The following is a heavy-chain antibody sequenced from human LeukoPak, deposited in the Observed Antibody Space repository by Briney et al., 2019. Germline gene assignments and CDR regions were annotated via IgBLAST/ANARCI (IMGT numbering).Heavy chain of an antibody. V-gene: IGHV3-21*01. CDR2: ISSSSSYI. CDR1: GFTFSSYS. CDR3: ARDPSLYDSSVGAFDY. Sequence: GGSLRLSCAASGFTFSSYSMNWVRQAAGKGLEWVSSISSSSSYIYYADSVKGRFTISRDNAKNSLYLQMNSLRAEDTAVYYCARDPSLYDSSVGAFDYWGQGTLVTVSS. J-gene: IGHJ4*02. D-gene: IGHD3-22*01.